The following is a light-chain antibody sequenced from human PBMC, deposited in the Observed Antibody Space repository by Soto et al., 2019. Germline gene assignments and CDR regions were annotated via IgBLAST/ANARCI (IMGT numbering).Light chain of an antibody. Sequence: EIVLTQSPGTLSLSPGERATLSCRASQSVSSSYLAWYQQKPGQAPRLLIYGASSRATGIPDRFSGSGSGTDFTITISRLEPEDFAVYYYQQYGSSPTWTFGKGTKV. V-gene: IGKV3-20*01. CDR3: QQYGSSPTWT. CDR2: GAS. J-gene: IGKJ1*01. CDR1: QSVSSSY.